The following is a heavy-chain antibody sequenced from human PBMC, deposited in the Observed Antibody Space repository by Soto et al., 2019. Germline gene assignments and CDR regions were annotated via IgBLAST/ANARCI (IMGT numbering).Heavy chain of an antibody. J-gene: IGHJ6*02. D-gene: IGHD3-3*01. CDR1: GFTFSSYS. Sequence: GGSLRLSCAASGFTFSSYSMNWVRQAPGKGLEWVSYISSSSSTIYYADSVKGRFTISRDNAKNSLYLQMNSLRAEDTAVYYCAKDQHYDFWSGPTPDVWGQGTTVTVSS. V-gene: IGHV3-48*01. CDR3: AKDQHYDFWSGPTPDV. CDR2: ISSSSSTI.